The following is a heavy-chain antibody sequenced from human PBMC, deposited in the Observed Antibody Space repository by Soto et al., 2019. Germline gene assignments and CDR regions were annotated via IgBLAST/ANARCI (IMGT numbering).Heavy chain of an antibody. J-gene: IGHJ5*02. D-gene: IGHD3-22*01. CDR1: GFTFSSYL. CDR3: ARARGTMIVVVTHNWFDP. CDR2: INSDGSST. V-gene: IGHV3-74*01. Sequence: GGSLRLSCAASGFTFSSYLMHWVRQAPGKGLVWVSRINSDGSSTSYADSVKGRFTISRDNAKNTLYLQMNSLRAEDTAVYYCARARGTMIVVVTHNWFDPWGQGTMVTVSS.